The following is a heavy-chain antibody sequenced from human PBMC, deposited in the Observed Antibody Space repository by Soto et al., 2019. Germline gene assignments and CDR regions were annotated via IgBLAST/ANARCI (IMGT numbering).Heavy chain of an antibody. CDR3: AREGTTGLTYYYYGMDV. CDR1: GFTFSDYA. J-gene: IGHJ6*02. V-gene: IGHV3-30-3*01. CDR2: ISYDGSNN. Sequence: QVQLVESGGGVVQPGRSLRLSCAASGFTFSDYAMHWVRQAPGKGLEWVAVISYDGSNNHYADSVKGRFTISRDNSKNTLYLQMNSLRAEDTAVYYCAREGTTGLTYYYYGMDVWGQGTTVTVSS. D-gene: IGHD2-8*02.